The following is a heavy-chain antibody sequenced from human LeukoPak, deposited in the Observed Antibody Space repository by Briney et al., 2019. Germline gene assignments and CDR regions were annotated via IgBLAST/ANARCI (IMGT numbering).Heavy chain of an antibody. J-gene: IGHJ4*02. D-gene: IGHD3-10*01. CDR1: GDSVSSPTYY. V-gene: IGHV4-39*01. CDR2: INYSGST. Sequence: SDTLSLTCTVSGDSVSSPTYYWSWIRQPPGKGLERIASINYSGSTSYNPSLKSRVTISVDTSENQFSLKLSSVTAADTAVYYCARYVVYGSGKYYFDYWGQGTLVTVSS. CDR3: ARYVVYGSGKYYFDY.